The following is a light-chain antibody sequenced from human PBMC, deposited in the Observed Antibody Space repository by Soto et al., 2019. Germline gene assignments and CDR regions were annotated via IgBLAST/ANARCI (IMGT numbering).Light chain of an antibody. CDR2: EVS. CDR1: SSDVGGYNY. CDR3: SSYTTSTYVV. J-gene: IGLJ2*01. V-gene: IGLV2-14*01. Sequence: QSVLTQPASVSGSPGQSITISCTGTSSDVGGYNYVSWYQQHPGKAPKLMIYEVSNRPSGVSNRFSGSKSGNTASLTISGLQSEDEADYHCSSYTTSTYVVFGGGTKLNVL.